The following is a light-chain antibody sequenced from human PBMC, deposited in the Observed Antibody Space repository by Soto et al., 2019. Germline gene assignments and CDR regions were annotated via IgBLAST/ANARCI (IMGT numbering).Light chain of an antibody. J-gene: IGLJ2*01. V-gene: IGLV2-23*02. CDR3: CSYAGRTTVV. Sequence: QSALTQPASVSGSPGQSITISCTGTSSDVGNYNLVSWYQQHPGKAPKLMIYEVNKRPSGVSNRFSGSKSGNTASLTISGLQAEDEADYHCCSYAGRTTVVFGGGTKLTVL. CDR2: EVN. CDR1: SSDVGNYNL.